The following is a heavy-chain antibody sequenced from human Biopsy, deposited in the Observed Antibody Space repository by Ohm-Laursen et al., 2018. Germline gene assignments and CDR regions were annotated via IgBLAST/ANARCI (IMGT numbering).Heavy chain of an antibody. CDR1: GDSLTSGPEH. CDR3: ARGRRTSGWPYFDN. CDR2: IYSGGNT. V-gene: IGHV4-61*01. J-gene: IGHJ4*02. Sequence: PSETLSLTCTVSGDSLTSGPEHWSWIRQSPGQGLEYIGFIYSGGNTNYNPSLKNRVTMTVDTSKNQFYLKLYSVTAADTAVYYCARGRRTSGWPYFDNWGQGALVNVSP. D-gene: IGHD6-19*01.